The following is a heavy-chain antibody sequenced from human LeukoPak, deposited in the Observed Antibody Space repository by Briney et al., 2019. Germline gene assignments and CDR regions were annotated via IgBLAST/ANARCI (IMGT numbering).Heavy chain of an antibody. CDR3: ASGETGSSLGGY. CDR2: INHIGST. D-gene: IGHD1-1*01. V-gene: IGHV4-34*01. CDR1: GGSFSGYY. Sequence: AETLSLTCAVYGGSFSGYYWSWIRQPPGKGLEWIGEINHIGSTNYNPSLKSRVTISVDTSKNLSSLKLSSVAAADTAVYYCASGETGSSLGGYWGQGTLVTPSS. J-gene: IGHJ4*02.